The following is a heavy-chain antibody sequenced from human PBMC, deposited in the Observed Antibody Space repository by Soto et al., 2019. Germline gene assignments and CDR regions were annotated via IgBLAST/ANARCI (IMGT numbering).Heavy chain of an antibody. CDR3: AKVRRIQLWLDY. Sequence: QVQLVESGGGVVQPGRSLRLSCAASGFAFNTYGMHWVRQAPGKGLEWVAVISFHGGDKYYADSVKGRFTISRDNSKNTLSLQMNSLRAEDTAVYYCAKVRRIQLWLDYWGQGTLVTASS. CDR1: GFAFNTYG. CDR2: ISFHGGDK. D-gene: IGHD5-18*01. V-gene: IGHV3-30*18. J-gene: IGHJ4*02.